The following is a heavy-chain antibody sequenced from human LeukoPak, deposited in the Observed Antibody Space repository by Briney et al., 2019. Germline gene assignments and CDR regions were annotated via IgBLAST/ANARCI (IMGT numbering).Heavy chain of an antibody. CDR3: ARSDYYDSSGLLTDY. D-gene: IGHD3-22*01. CDR2: VYNSENT. V-gene: IGHV4-59*01. CDR1: GGSISIYY. J-gene: IGHJ4*02. Sequence: SETLSLTCTVSGGSISIYYWSWIRQPPGKGLEWIGYVYNSENTNYNPSLKSRATISADTSKNQFSLKLSSVTAADTAVYYCARSDYYDSSGLLTDYWGQGTLVTVSS.